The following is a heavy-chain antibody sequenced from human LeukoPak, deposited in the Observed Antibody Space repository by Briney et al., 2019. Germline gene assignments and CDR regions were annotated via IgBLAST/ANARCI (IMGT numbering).Heavy chain of an antibody. CDR3: ARIRCGHSGSVCYNH. V-gene: IGHV4-34*01. CDR2: ISHTEGT. CDR1: GVSINDYY. D-gene: IGHD3-9*01. Sequence: KTSETLSLTCGVFGVSINDYYWSWIRQSPGKGLAWIGEISHTEGTRYNPSLESRVTMSVGTSENQLSLKLIFVTAADTAVYYCARIRCGHSGSVCYNHWGLGTLVTVSS. J-gene: IGHJ4*02.